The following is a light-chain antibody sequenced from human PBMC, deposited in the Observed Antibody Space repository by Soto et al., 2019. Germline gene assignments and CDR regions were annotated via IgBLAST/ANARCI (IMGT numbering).Light chain of an antibody. J-gene: IGKJ1*01. CDR1: QSIDKY. V-gene: IGKV1-39*01. Sequence: DIQMTQSPSSLSASVGERVTTTCRASQSIDKYLNWYQHKPGKAPYLLIYAASHLRSGVPTRFSGSGTGTSFTLTISSLQSEDLATYYCQQSYSSPGTFGRGTKVELK. CDR3: QQSYSSPGT. CDR2: AAS.